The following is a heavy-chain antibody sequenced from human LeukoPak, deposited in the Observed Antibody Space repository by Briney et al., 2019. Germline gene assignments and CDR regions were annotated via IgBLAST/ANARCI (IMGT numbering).Heavy chain of an antibody. Sequence: PSETLCLTCAVSGYSISSGYYWGWIRQPPGKGLEWIGSIYHSGSTYYNPSLKSRVTISVDTSKNQFSLKLSSVTAADTAVYYCARTSSMVRGVIGGFLRYWGQGTLVTVSS. CDR1: GYSISSGYY. J-gene: IGHJ4*02. CDR3: ARTSSMVRGVIGGFLRY. CDR2: IYHSGST. D-gene: IGHD3-10*01. V-gene: IGHV4-38-2*01.